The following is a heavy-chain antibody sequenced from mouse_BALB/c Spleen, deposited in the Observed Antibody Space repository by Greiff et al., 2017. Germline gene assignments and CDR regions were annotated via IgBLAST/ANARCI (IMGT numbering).Heavy chain of an antibody. CDR2: IDPANGNT. Sequence: VQLQQSGAELVKPGASVKLSCTASGFNIKDTYMHWVKQRPEQGLEWIGRIDPANGNTKYDPKFQGKATITADTSSNTAYLQLSSLTSEDTAVYYCTTLLLRGMDYWGQGTSVTVSS. V-gene: IGHV14-3*02. D-gene: IGHD1-1*01. CDR3: TTLLLRGMDY. J-gene: IGHJ4*01. CDR1: GFNIKDTY.